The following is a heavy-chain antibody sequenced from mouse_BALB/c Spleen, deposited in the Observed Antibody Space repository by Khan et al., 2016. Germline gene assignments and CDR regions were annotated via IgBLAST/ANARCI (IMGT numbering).Heavy chain of an antibody. V-gene: IGHV1-4*01. J-gene: IGHJ2*01. D-gene: IGHD1-1*02. CDR3: ARYYGGFDY. Sequence: QVQLKESGAELARPGASVKMSCRASGYTFTSYTMHWVKQRPGQGLEWIGYINPSSGYTNYNQKFKDKATLTADKSSSTAYMQLSSLTSEDSAVXYCARYYGGFDYCGQGTTLTISS. CDR2: INPSSGYT. CDR1: GYTFTSYT.